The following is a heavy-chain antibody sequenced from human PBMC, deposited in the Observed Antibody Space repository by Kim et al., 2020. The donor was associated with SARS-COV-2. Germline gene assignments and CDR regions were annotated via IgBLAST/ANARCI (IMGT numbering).Heavy chain of an antibody. D-gene: IGHD7-27*01. CDR3: ARVDPGVD. Sequence: FGTANYAQKFQGRVTITADESTSTAYMELSSLRSEDTAVYYCARVDPGVDWGQGTLVTVSS. V-gene: IGHV1-69*01. CDR2: FGTA. J-gene: IGHJ4*02.